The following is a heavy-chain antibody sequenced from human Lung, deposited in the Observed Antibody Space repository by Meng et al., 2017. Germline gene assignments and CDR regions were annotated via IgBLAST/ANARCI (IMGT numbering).Heavy chain of an antibody. CDR3: ARFDISSSGRGDY. Sequence: VRLQDAGHGLVTPSGTRALTCAVSGGSITSSTWWSWVRQTPGKGLEWFGEIFHSGSTNYNPPLESRVTISVDKSKNQFSLKVYSVTAADTATYYCARFDISSSGRGDYWGQGILVTVSS. CDR1: GGSITSSTW. CDR2: IFHSGST. D-gene: IGHD1-26*01. J-gene: IGHJ4*02. V-gene: IGHV4-4*02.